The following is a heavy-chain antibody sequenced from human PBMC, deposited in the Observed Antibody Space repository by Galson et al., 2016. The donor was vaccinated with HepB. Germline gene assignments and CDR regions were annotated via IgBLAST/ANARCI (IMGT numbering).Heavy chain of an antibody. V-gene: IGHV3-72*01. CDR3: TRAGLGDFDY. J-gene: IGHJ4*02. CDR2: TRNRARSYTT. Sequence: SLRLSCAASGFTLSDYYMDWVRQAPGKGLEWVGRTRNRARSYTTDYVASVKGGFSISRDNSKSSVYLHMNGLKFEDAAIYYCTRAGLGDFDYWGRGTLVTVSS. CDR1: GFTLSDYY.